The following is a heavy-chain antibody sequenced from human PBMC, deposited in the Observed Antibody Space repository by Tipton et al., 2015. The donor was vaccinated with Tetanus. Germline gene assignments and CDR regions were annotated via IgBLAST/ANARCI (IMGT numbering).Heavy chain of an antibody. Sequence: LRLSCTISGGSITGFYWGWIRQPPGKGLEWIGYIYYTGSTKSNPSLQSRVTISIDTSKNQFSLKLNSVTAADTAVYYCAGVLRGTVNYFDYWGQGTLVTVSS. CDR1: GGSITGFY. CDR3: AGVLRGTVNYFDY. J-gene: IGHJ4*02. CDR2: IYYTGST. D-gene: IGHD4-17*01. V-gene: IGHV4-59*01.